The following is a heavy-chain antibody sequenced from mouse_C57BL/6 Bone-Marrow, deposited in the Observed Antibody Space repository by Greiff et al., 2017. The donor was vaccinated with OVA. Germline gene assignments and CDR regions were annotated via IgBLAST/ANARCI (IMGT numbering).Heavy chain of an antibody. CDR3: TTITTVVATSGYFDY. V-gene: IGHV14-4*01. Sequence: VQLQQSGAELVRPGASVKLSCTASGFNIKDDYMHWVKQRPEQGLEWIGWIDPENGDTEYASKFQGKATITADTSSNTAYLQLSSLTSEDTAVYYCTTITTVVATSGYFDYWGQGTTLTVSS. CDR1: GFNIKDDY. CDR2: IDPENGDT. D-gene: IGHD1-1*01. J-gene: IGHJ2*01.